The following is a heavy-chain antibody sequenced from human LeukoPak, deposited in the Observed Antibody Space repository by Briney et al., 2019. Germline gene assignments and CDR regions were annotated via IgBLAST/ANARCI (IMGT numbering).Heavy chain of an antibody. CDR3: ANLIKSSGSYDY. CDR2: IYHSGFT. D-gene: IGHD3-10*01. CDR1: GGSISSYW. Sequence: SETLSLTCAVSGGSISSYWWTWVRQPPGKGLEWIGEIYHSGFTNYNASLKSRISISIDKSKNEFSLEVRSVTAADTAVYYCANLIKSSGSYDYWGQGTLVTVSS. J-gene: IGHJ4*02. V-gene: IGHV4-4*02.